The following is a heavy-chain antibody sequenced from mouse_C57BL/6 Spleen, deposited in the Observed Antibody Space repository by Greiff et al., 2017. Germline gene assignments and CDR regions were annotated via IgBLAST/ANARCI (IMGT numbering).Heavy chain of an antibody. CDR1: GYTFTSYW. J-gene: IGHJ2*01. CDR2: IDPSSGGT. Sequence: QVQLQQPGAELVKPGASVKLSCKASGYTFTSYWMHWVKQRPGRGLEWIGRIDPSSGGTKYNEKFKSKATMTGDKSSSTAYMQLSSLTSEDSAVYYCARHGGYSQEVYFDYWGQGPTLTVSS. V-gene: IGHV1-72*01. D-gene: IGHD1-1*02. CDR3: ARHGGYSQEVYFDY.